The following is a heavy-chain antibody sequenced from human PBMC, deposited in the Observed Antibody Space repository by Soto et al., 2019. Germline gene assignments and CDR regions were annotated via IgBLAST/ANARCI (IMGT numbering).Heavy chain of an antibody. D-gene: IGHD3-22*01. CDR3: ERDWDQYMIVGTGGFDY. V-gene: IGHV1-46*01. CDR1: GYTFTSYY. CDR2: INPSGGST. J-gene: IGHJ4*02. Sequence: DSVKVSCKASGYTFTSYYMHWVRQAPGQGLEWMGIINPSGGSTSYAQKFQGRVTMTRDTSTSTVYMELSSLRSEDTAVYYCERDWDQYMIVGTGGFDYWGQGILVNVS.